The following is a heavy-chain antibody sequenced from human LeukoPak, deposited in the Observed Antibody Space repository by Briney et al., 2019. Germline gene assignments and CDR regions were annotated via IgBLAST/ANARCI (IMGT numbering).Heavy chain of an antibody. Sequence: PGGSLRLSCAASGFTFSSYAMHWVRQAPGKGLEWVAVISYDGSNKYHAYSVKGRFTISRDNSKNTLYLQMNSLRPEDAAVYYCARDSGPPGIAAAGFDYWGQGTLVTVSS. CDR3: ARDSGPPGIAAAGFDY. D-gene: IGHD6-13*01. J-gene: IGHJ4*02. V-gene: IGHV3-30*01. CDR1: GFTFSSYA. CDR2: ISYDGSNK.